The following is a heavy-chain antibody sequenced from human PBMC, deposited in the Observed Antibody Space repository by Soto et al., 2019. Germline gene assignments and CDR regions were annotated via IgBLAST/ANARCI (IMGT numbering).Heavy chain of an antibody. J-gene: IGHJ5*02. CDR3: ARVAVGARPRWYNWFDP. CDR1: GYTFTDYD. D-gene: IGHD1-26*01. V-gene: IGHV1-8*01. CDR2: MNPNSGET. Sequence: QEQLVQSGAEVKKPGASVKVSCKTSGYTFTDYDINWVRQATGQGLEWIGWMNPNSGETGYTQKFQGRVTMTRSASLSPADFELSSLRSEHTAVYSCARVAVGARPRWYNWFDPWGQGTLVSVSS.